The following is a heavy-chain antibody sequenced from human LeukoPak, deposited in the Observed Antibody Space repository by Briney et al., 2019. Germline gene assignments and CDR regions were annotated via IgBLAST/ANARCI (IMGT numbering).Heavy chain of an antibody. V-gene: IGHV3-7*01. CDR2: IKADGGEK. CDR3: ARGRYDGSGYYPLYDY. D-gene: IGHD3-22*01. J-gene: IGHJ4*02. Sequence: QAGGSLRLSCAASGFTFSTYWMNWFRQTPGKGLEWVAKIKADGGEKDHVASVKGRFTISRDNAKNSLYLQMSSLRAEDTAVYYCARGRYDGSGYYPLYDYWGEGSLVTVSS. CDR1: GFTFSTYW.